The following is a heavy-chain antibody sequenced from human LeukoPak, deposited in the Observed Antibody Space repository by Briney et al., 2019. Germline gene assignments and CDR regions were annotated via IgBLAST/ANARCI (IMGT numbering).Heavy chain of an antibody. D-gene: IGHD6-13*01. CDR3: ARVRLGQQLVLGGFDY. V-gene: IGHV3-30*01. CDR2: ISYDGSNK. Sequence: GGSLRLSCAASGFTFSSYAMHWVRQAPGKGLEWVAVISYDGSNKYYADSVKGRFTISRGNSKNTLYLQMNSLRAEDTAVYYCARVRLGQQLVLGGFDYWGQGTLVTVSS. J-gene: IGHJ4*02. CDR1: GFTFSSYA.